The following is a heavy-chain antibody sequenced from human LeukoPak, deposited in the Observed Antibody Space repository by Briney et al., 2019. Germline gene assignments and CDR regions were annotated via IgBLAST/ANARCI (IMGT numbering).Heavy chain of an antibody. V-gene: IGHV1-2*02. Sequence: ASVKVSCKASGYTFTGYYMHWVRQAPGQGLEWMGWINPNSGGTNYAQKFQGRVTMTRDTSISTAYMELSRLRSDDTAVYYCARVLLLWSGADFYGMDVWGQGTTVTVSS. D-gene: IGHD3-10*01. J-gene: IGHJ6*02. CDR3: ARVLLLWSGADFYGMDV. CDR1: GYTFTGYY. CDR2: INPNSGGT.